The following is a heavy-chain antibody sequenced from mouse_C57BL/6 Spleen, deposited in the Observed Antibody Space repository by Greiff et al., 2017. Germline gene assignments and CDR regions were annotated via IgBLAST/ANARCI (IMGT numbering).Heavy chain of an antibody. D-gene: IGHD1-1*01. CDR3: ESYGSSPGDYAMDY. CDR2: IYPGDGDT. J-gene: IGHJ4*01. Sequence: VQLQQSGAELVKPGASVKISCKASGYAFSSYWMNWVKQRPGKGLEWIGQIYPGDGDTNYNGKFKGKATLTADKSSSTAYMQLSSLTSEDSAVYFCESYGSSPGDYAMDYWGQGTSVTVSS. CDR1: GYAFSSYW. V-gene: IGHV1-80*01.